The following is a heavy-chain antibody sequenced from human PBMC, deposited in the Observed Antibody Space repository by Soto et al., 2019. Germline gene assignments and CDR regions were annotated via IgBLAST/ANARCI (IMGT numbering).Heavy chain of an antibody. J-gene: IGHJ6*02. D-gene: IGHD3-10*01. CDR3: ARGCMTMVRENDYGMDV. Sequence: QVQLVESGGGVVQPGRSLRLSCAASGFTFSSYAMHWVRQAPGKGLEWVAVIAYDGSNKYYADSVKGRFTISRDNSKNTLYLQMNSLRAEDTAVYYCARGCMTMVRENDYGMDVWGQGTTVTVSS. CDR2: IAYDGSNK. CDR1: GFTFSSYA. V-gene: IGHV3-30-3*01.